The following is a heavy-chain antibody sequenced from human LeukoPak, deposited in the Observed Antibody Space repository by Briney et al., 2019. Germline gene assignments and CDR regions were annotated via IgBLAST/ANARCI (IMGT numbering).Heavy chain of an antibody. CDR1: GYTFTGYY. Sequence: ASVKVSCKASGYTFTGYYMHWVRQAPGQGLEWMGWINPNSGGTNYAQKFQGRVTMTRDTSISTAYMGLSRLRSDDTAVYYCASETYHGSGSSAPFDYWGQGTLVTVSS. J-gene: IGHJ4*02. CDR3: ASETYHGSGSSAPFDY. CDR2: INPNSGGT. D-gene: IGHD3-10*01. V-gene: IGHV1-2*02.